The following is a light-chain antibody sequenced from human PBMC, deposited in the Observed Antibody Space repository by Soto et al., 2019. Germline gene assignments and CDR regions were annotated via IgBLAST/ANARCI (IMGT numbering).Light chain of an antibody. CDR2: EVI. CDR3: SSYAGSRNV. V-gene: IGLV2-8*01. Sequence: QSVLTQPPSASVSPGQSVAISCTGTGSDVGGYNYVSWYQQHPGKAPKLMIYEVIKRPSGVPDRFSGSKSGNTASLTVSGLQAEDEADYYCSSYAGSRNVFGTGTKVTV. CDR1: GSDVGGYNY. J-gene: IGLJ1*01.